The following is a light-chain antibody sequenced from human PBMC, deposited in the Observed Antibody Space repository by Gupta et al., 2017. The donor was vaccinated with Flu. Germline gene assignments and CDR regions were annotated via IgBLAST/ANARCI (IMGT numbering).Light chain of an antibody. CDR1: SSNMGAGYD. CDR2: NDN. J-gene: IGLJ2*01. V-gene: IGLV1-40*01. Sequence: QSVLTPPPSVSGAPGQMVTTSCTGSSSNMGAGYDVHWNRQLPGTAPKLLIYNDNNRHSGVPERFSGSKYSTSASLAITGLQADDEADYYCQSYDSSLSDVIFGGGTKLTVL. CDR3: QSYDSSLSDVI.